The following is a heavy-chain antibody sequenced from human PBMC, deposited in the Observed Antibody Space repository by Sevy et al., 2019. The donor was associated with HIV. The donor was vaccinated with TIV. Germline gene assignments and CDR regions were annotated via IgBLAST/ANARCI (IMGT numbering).Heavy chain of an antibody. CDR3: ERGWGIAVAKGYFDY. CDR1: GGSFSGYY. Sequence: SETLSLTCAVYGGSFSGYYWSWIRQPPGKGLEWIGEINHSGSTNYNPSLKSRVTISVDTSKNQVYLKLSSVTAADTAVYYCERGWGIAVAKGYFDYWGQGTLVTISS. V-gene: IGHV4-34*01. D-gene: IGHD6-19*01. CDR2: INHSGST. J-gene: IGHJ4*02.